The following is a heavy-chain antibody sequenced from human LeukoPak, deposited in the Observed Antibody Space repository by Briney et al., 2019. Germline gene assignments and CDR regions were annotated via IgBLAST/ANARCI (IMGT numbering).Heavy chain of an antibody. D-gene: IGHD2-8*01. CDR1: GFTFSSYS. CDR2: ISSSSSYI. Sequence: PGGSLRLSCAASGFTFSSYSMNWVRQAPGKGLEWVPSISSSSSYIYYADSVKGRFTISRDNAKNSLHLQINSLRVEDTAVYYCARNSFAELMLLGSAYGMDVWGQGTTVIVSS. CDR3: ARNSFAELMLLGSAYGMDV. V-gene: IGHV3-21*01. J-gene: IGHJ6*02.